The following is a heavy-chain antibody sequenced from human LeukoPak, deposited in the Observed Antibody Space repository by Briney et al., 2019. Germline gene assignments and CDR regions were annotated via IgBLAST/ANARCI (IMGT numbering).Heavy chain of an antibody. D-gene: IGHD1-26*01. Sequence: GGSLRLSCAASGFTFSSYWMTWVRQAPGKGLEWVGNIKQDGSEKNYVDSAKGRFTISRDNAKNSLYLQMNSLRAEDTAVYYCVGGLGGAGGYWGQGTLVAVSS. CDR3: VGGLGGAGGY. CDR1: GFTFSSYW. CDR2: IKQDGSEK. V-gene: IGHV3-7*03. J-gene: IGHJ4*02.